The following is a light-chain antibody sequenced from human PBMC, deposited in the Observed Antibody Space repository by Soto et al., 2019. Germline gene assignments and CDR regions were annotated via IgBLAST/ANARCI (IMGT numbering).Light chain of an antibody. Sequence: QSVLTQPPSASGTPGQRVAISCSGTRSNIGSNPVNWFQQLPGTAPKLLIYGSDQRPSGVPDRFSGSKSGTSASLAISGLQSEDEADYSCAAWDDSLFGPAFGGGTKLTVL. CDR3: AAWDDSLFGPA. CDR2: GSD. J-gene: IGLJ2*01. V-gene: IGLV1-44*01. CDR1: RSNIGSNP.